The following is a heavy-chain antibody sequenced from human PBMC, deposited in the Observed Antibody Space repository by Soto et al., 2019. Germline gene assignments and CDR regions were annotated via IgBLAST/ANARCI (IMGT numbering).Heavy chain of an antibody. D-gene: IGHD3-22*01. Sequence: GESLKISCKGSGYSFAGYWITWVRQKPGKGLEWMGRIDPSDSQTYYSPSFRGHVTISVTKSITTVFLQWSSLRASDTAMYYCARQIYDSDTGPNFQYYFDSWGQGTSVTVSS. J-gene: IGHJ4*02. CDR3: ARQIYDSDTGPNFQYYFDS. CDR1: GYSFAGYW. CDR2: IDPSDSQT. V-gene: IGHV5-10-1*01.